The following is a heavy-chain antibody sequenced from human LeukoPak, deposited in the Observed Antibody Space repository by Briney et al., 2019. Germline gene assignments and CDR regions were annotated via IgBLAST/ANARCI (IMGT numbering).Heavy chain of an antibody. CDR3: ARARPRYCSSTSCYVHYYYGMDV. J-gene: IGHJ6*02. D-gene: IGHD2-2*01. CDR2: IYYSGST. Sequence: SETLSLTCTVSGGSISSGDYYWSWIRQPPGKGLEWIGYIYYSGSTYYNPSLKSRVTISVDTSKNQFSLKLSSVTAADTAVYYCARARPRYCSSTSCYVHYYYGMDVWGQGTTVTVSS. CDR1: GGSISSGDYY. V-gene: IGHV4-30-4*01.